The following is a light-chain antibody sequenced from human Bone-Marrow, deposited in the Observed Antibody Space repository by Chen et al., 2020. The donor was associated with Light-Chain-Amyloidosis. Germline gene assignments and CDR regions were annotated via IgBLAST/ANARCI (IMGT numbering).Light chain of an antibody. CDR1: SSDVGGDNH. J-gene: IGLJ1*01. V-gene: IGLV2-14*01. Sequence: QSALTQPASVSGSPGQSITISCTGTSSDVGGDNHVSCYQQHPEKAPKLMIYEVTNRPSWVPDRFSGSNSDNTASLTISGLQTEEAAEYFCSSYTITNTLVFGSGTRVTVL. CDR2: EVT. CDR3: SSYTITNTLV.